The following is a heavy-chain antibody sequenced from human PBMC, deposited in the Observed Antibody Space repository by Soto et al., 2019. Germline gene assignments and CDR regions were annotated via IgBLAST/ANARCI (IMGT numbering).Heavy chain of an antibody. CDR1: GFSLSTSGVG. D-gene: IGHD3-16*01. CDR2: IYWDDDK. CDR3: APRPHGWGWFDP. Sequence: QITLKESGPTLVKPTQTLTLTCTFSGFSLSTSGVGVGWIRQPPGKALEWLALIYWDDDKRYSPSLKSRLTITKDPPKNQVVPNMTNMDPVDTAKYFCAPRPHGWGWFDPWGQGTLVTVSS. J-gene: IGHJ5*02. V-gene: IGHV2-5*02.